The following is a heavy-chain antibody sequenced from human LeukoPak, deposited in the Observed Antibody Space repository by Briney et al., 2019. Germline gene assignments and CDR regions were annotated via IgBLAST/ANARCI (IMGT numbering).Heavy chain of an antibody. CDR2: ISAYNGNT. V-gene: IGHV1-18*01. J-gene: IGHJ4*02. CDR1: GYTFASYG. Sequence: GASVKVSCKASGYTFASYGISWVRQAPGQGLEWMGWISAYNGNTNYAQKLQGRVTMTTDTSTSTAYMELRSLRSDDTAMYYCARDLVRYYFVSGSYSLLDYWGQGTLVTVSS. D-gene: IGHD3-10*01. CDR3: ARDLVRYYFVSGSYSLLDY.